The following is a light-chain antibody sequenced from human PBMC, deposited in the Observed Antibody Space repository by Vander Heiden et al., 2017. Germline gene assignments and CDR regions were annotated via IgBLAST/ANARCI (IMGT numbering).Light chain of an antibody. CDR2: WAS. V-gene: IGKV4-1*01. J-gene: IGKJ4*01. CDR1: QSVLYSSNNKYY. CDR3: QQYYSTRLT. Sequence: DIATTQSPDSLAVSPGERATINCTSSQSVLYSSNNKYYLAWSQQTPGQPPRLLICWASTRESGVPDRFSGSGSGTDFTLTISILQAEDVAVYYCQQYYSTRLTFGGGTKVEIK.